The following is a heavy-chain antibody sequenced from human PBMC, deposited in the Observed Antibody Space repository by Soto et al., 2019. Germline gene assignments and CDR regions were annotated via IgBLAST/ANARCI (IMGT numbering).Heavy chain of an antibody. CDR1: GGSITSSSFY. Sequence: ETLSLTCTVSGGSITSSSFYWGWIRQPPGKGLEWIGIIYYSGSTYYNPSLKSRVTISVDTSKSQFSLNLNSVTAADTAVYXXARXXXXXXXXXXDNXFXPWGQGTLXTVSS. V-gene: IGHV4-39*01. J-gene: IGHJ5*02. CDR2: IYYSGST. CDR3: ARXXXXXXXXXXDNXFXP.